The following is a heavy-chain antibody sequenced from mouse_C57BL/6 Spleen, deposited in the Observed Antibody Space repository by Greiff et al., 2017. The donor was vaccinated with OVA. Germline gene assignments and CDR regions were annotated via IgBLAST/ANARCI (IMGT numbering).Heavy chain of an antibody. J-gene: IGHJ2*01. Sequence: EVQLQESGPGLVKPSQSLSLTCSVTGYSITSGYSWNWIRQFPGNKLEWMGYISYDGSNNYNPSLKNRISITRDTSKNQFFLKLNSVTTEDTATYYCAREGDYWGQGTTLTVSS. V-gene: IGHV3-6*01. CDR1: GYSITSGYS. CDR2: ISYDGSN. CDR3: AREGDY.